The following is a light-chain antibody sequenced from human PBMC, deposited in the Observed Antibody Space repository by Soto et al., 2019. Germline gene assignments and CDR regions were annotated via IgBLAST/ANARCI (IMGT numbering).Light chain of an antibody. CDR1: ESISRH. V-gene: IGKV1-39*01. CDR2: AAS. Sequence: DIQISQSPSSLSASVRDRLTITCRAAESISRHLNWYQQKPGRAPDLLIYAASTLQNGVPSRFTGSGSGTEFTLTITGLQLEDFATYYCQQDYSTLATFGQGTRLEIK. J-gene: IGKJ5*01. CDR3: QQDYSTLAT.